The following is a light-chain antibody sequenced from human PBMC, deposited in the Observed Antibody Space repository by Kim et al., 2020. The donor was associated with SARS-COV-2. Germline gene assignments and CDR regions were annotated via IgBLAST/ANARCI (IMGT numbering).Light chain of an antibody. CDR3: QQYKNWYT. CDR1: QSVANN. CDR2: GAS. Sequence: LPVSVGERATLFCRASQSVANNLAWYQQKPGQAPRLLIYGASTRATDIPARFSGSGFGTDFTLTISGLQSEDFAVYFCQQYKNWYTFGQGTKLEI. V-gene: IGKV3D-15*01. J-gene: IGKJ2*01.